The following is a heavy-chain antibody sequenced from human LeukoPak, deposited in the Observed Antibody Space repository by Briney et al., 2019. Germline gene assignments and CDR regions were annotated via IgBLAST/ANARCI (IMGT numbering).Heavy chain of an antibody. D-gene: IGHD6-13*01. CDR2: ISGSGGST. J-gene: IGHJ4*02. CDR3: AKGLIAAAGT. V-gene: IGHV3-23*01. CDR1: GFTFNSYA. Sequence: GGSLRLSCAASGFTFNSYAMSWVRPAPGRGGEWGSTISGSGGSTYYAHSVKGRFTISRDNSKSTLYLQMNSLRAEDTAVYYCAKGLIAAAGTWGQGALVTVSS.